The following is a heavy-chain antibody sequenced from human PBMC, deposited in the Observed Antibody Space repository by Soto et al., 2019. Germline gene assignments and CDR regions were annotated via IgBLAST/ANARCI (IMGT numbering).Heavy chain of an antibody. CDR2: HNPQNGET. CDR1: GYSFTAYR. CDR3: VRDMLATPDHYYYYAVDV. D-gene: IGHD2-8*01. Sequence: SVKVSCKPSGYSFTAYRLHWVRQAPGRGLEWMGWHNPQNGETSSVRKFRGRITMTSDTSISTAYMDLSRLTSDDTATYYCVRDMLATPDHYYYYAVDVWGQVTKVTLSS. V-gene: IGHV1-2*02. J-gene: IGHJ6*02.